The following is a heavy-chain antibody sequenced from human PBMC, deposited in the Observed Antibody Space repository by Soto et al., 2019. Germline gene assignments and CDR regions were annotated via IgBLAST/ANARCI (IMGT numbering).Heavy chain of an antibody. Sequence: ASVKVSCKASGYTFTNSGIIWVLQAPGQGLEWLGWINTDNGNTNYAQHLQGRVTLTTDTSTSTAYMDLRSLRSDDTAVYYCARAGAAPYYYYGLDVWGQGTTVTVSS. CDR1: GYTFTNSG. D-gene: IGHD3-10*01. J-gene: IGHJ6*02. CDR3: ARAGAAPYYYYGLDV. CDR2: INTDNGNT. V-gene: IGHV1-18*01.